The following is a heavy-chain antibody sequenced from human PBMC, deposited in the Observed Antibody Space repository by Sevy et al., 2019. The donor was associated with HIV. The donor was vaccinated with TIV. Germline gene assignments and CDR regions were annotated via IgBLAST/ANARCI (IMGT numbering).Heavy chain of an antibody. V-gene: IGHV3-30*18. CDR2: ISYDGSTK. D-gene: IGHD4-17*01. CDR1: GFTFSSYG. Sequence: GGSLRLSCAASGFTFSSYGMHWVRQAPGKGLEWVAVISYDGSTKYYADSVKGRFTISRDNSKNTLYLQMNSLRAEDMAVYYCAKEVTTVVTPGYLDYWGQGTLVTVSS. CDR3: AKEVTTVVTPGYLDY. J-gene: IGHJ4*02.